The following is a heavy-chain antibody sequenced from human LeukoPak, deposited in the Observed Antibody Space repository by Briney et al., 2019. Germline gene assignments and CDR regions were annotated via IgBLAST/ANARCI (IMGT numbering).Heavy chain of an antibody. J-gene: IGHJ4*02. D-gene: IGHD2-21*02. Sequence: SETLSLPCTVCGGSISTYYWSWIRQPPGKALEWVGYVYYSGITNSNPSLTSRVTIEVDTSKNQFSLRLRSVTAADTAVYYCAREGDSSNFDFWGQGILVTVSS. V-gene: IGHV4-59*01. CDR3: AREGDSSNFDF. CDR2: VYYSGIT. CDR1: GGSISTYY.